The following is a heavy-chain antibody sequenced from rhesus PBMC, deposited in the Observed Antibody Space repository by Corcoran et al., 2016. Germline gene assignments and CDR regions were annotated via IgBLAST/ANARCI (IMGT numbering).Heavy chain of an antibody. D-gene: IGHD3-28*01. J-gene: IGHJ4*01. CDR2: LYGSSGTT. Sequence: QVQLQESGPGVVKPSETLSLTCAVSGGSISSGYDWTWIRQPPGKGLEWIGDLYGSSGTTKYNPSLKNGVPISKDASKNQFALKLSSVTAADTAVYYCARVRSYNSGYYTFDYWGQGVLVTVSS. CDR3: ARVRSYNSGYYTFDY. CDR1: GGSISSGYD. V-gene: IGHV4-76*01.